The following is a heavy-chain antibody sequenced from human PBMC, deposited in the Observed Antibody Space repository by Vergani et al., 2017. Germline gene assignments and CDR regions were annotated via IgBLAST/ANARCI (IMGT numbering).Heavy chain of an antibody. CDR3: ARGYYYDSSGDYYLDS. J-gene: IGHJ4*02. CDR1: GGSFSGYY. Sequence: QVQLQQWGAGLLKPSETLSLTCAVYGGSFSGYYWSWIRQPPGKGLEWIGEINHSGSTNYNPSLKSRVTISVDTSKNQFSLKLSSVTAADTAVYYCARGYYYDSSGDYYLDSWGQGTLVTVSS. D-gene: IGHD3-22*01. CDR2: INHSGST. V-gene: IGHV4-34*01.